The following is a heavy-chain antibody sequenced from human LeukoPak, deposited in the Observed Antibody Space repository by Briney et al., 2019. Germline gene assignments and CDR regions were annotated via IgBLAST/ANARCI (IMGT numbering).Heavy chain of an antibody. J-gene: IGHJ4*02. Sequence: ASVMVSCKASGYTFTGYYMHWVRQAPGQGLEWMGWINPNSGGTNYAQKFQGRVTMTRDTSISTAYMELSRLRSDDTAVYYCARVVSRYCSSTSCPFDYWGQGTLVTVSS. V-gene: IGHV1-2*02. CDR1: GYTFTGYY. D-gene: IGHD2-2*01. CDR3: ARVVSRYCSSTSCPFDY. CDR2: INPNSGGT.